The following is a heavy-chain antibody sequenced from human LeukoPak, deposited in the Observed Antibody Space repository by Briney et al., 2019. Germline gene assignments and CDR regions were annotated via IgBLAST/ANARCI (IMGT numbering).Heavy chain of an antibody. V-gene: IGHV3-48*01. CDR2: ISSSSSTI. D-gene: IGHD3-22*01. J-gene: IGHJ4*02. CDR3: ASGLLPMGY. CDR1: GFTFSSYS. Sequence: PGGSLRLSCAASGFTFSSYSMNWVRKAPGKGLEWVSYISSSSSTIYYADSVKGRFTISRDNAKNSLYLQMNSLRAEDTAVYYCASGLLPMGYWGQGTLVTVSS.